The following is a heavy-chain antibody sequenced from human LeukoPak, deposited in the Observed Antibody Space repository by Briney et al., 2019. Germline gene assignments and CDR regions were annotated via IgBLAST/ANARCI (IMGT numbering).Heavy chain of an antibody. J-gene: IGHJ4*02. Sequence: SETLSLTCTVSGPFIKTYYWSWIRQVPGRGLEWIGHIYDSGNTNYNPSLKSRVSMSVDTSKNQHSLRLRSVTAADTAVYYCARLAASGSSNDYWGQGTLVTVSS. CDR3: ARLAASGSSNDY. CDR1: GPFIKTYY. V-gene: IGHV4-59*12. D-gene: IGHD1-26*01. CDR2: IYDSGNT.